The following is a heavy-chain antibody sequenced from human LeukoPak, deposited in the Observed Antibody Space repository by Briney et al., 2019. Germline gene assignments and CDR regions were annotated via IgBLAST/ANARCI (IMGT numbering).Heavy chain of an antibody. V-gene: IGHV1-2*02. J-gene: IGHJ3*02. CDR3: ARIRDGYNDAYDI. CDR2: INPNSGGT. Sequence: ASVKVSCKASGYTFTGYFMHWVRQAPGQGLEWMGWINPNSGGTNYAQKFQGRVTMTGDTSISTAYMDLSSLRSDDTAVYYCARIRDGYNDAYDIWGQGTMVTVSS. D-gene: IGHD5-24*01. CDR1: GYTFTGYF.